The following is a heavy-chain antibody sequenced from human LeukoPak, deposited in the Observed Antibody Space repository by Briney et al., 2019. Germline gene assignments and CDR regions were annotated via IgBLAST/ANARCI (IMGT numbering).Heavy chain of an antibody. V-gene: IGHV3-30*04. CDR3: ARAGRGLGYYFDY. D-gene: IGHD3-10*01. CDR2: ISFGGHET. Sequence: GGSLRLFCAASGFTFSRYALHWVRQAPGKGLEWVAVISFGGHETYYADSVRGRFTISRDYSKNTPYLQMNNLGADDTAVYYCARAGRGLGYYFDYWGQGALVTVSS. CDR1: GFTFSRYA. J-gene: IGHJ4*02.